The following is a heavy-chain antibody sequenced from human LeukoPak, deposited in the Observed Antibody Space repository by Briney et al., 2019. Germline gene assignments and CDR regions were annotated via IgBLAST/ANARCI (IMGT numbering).Heavy chain of an antibody. CDR1: GFTFGDYA. D-gene: IGHD2-2*01. J-gene: IGHJ4*02. CDR3: TRLHCSSTSCSMGYFDY. V-gene: IGHV3-49*04. Sequence: PGGSLRLSCTASGFTFGDYAMSWVRQAPGKGLEWVGFIRSKAYGGTTEYAASVKGRFTISRDDSKSIAYLQMNSLKTEDTAVYYCTRLHCSSTSCSMGYFDYWGQGTLVTVSS. CDR2: IRSKAYGGTT.